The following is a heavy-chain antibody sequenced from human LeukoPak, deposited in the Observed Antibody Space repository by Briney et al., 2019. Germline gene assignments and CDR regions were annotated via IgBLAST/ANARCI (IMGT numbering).Heavy chain of an antibody. CDR3: ARSRGYFEY. CDR2: IYYSGST. V-gene: IGHV4-59*01. Sequence: SETLSLTCSVSGGSISSNYWSWIRQPPGKGLEWIGYIYYSGSTNYNPSLKSRVTISVDTSKNQFSLKLSSVTAADTAVYYCARSRGYFEYWGQGTLVTVSS. J-gene: IGHJ4*02. D-gene: IGHD1-26*01. CDR1: GGSISSNY.